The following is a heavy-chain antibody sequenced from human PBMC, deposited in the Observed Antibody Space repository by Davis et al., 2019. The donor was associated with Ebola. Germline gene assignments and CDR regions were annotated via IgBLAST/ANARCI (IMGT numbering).Heavy chain of an antibody. Sequence: GESLKISCAASGFTFYSYAMSWARQAPGKGLEWLSYISSGGVTTYYTDSVKSRFSSSRDNAKSSLFLQMNSLRDEDTAVYFCARVNLWSRGWGMDVWGKGTTVTVSS. D-gene: IGHD2-21*01. CDR2: ISSGGVTT. V-gene: IGHV3-48*02. CDR3: ARVNLWSRGWGMDV. J-gene: IGHJ6*03. CDR1: GFTFYSYA.